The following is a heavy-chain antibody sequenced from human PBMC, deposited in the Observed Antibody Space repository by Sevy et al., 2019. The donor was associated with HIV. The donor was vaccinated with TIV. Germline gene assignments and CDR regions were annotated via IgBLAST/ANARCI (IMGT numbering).Heavy chain of an antibody. V-gene: IGHV4-39*01. D-gene: IGHD3-9*01. Sequence: SETLSLTCTVSGGSISSSSYYWGWIRQPPGKGLEWIGSIYYSGSTYYNPSLKSRLTISVDTSKNQFSLKLSPVTAADTAVYYCARDILTGYQTSYYYGMDVWGQGTTVTVSS. J-gene: IGHJ6*02. CDR2: IYYSGST. CDR3: ARDILTGYQTSYYYGMDV. CDR1: GGSISSSSYY.